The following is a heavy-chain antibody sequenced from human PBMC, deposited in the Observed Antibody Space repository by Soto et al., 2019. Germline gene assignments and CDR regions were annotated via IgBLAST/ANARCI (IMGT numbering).Heavy chain of an antibody. V-gene: IGHV1-69*01. J-gene: IGHJ6*02. D-gene: IGHD1-1*01. Sequence: QVQLVQSGAVVKKPGSSVKVSCKASGGTFSSYAISWVRQAPGQGLEWMGGIIPIFGTANYAQKFQGRVTITADESTSTAYMELSSLRSEDTAVYYCARIQTGTPYGYYYYGMDVWGQGTTVTVSS. CDR1: GGTFSSYA. CDR2: IIPIFGTA. CDR3: ARIQTGTPYGYYYYGMDV.